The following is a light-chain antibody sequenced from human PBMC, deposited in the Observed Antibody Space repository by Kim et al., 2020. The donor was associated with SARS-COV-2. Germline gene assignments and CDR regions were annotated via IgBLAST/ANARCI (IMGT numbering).Light chain of an antibody. CDR2: GKN. CDR1: SLRSYY. V-gene: IGLV3-19*01. J-gene: IGLJ2*01. Sequence: LGQTVRITCQGASLRSYYASWYQQKPGQAPVLVIYGKNNRPSGIPDRFSGSSSGNTASLTITGAQAEDEADYYCNSRDSSGNHRVVFGGGTKLTVL. CDR3: NSRDSSGNHRVV.